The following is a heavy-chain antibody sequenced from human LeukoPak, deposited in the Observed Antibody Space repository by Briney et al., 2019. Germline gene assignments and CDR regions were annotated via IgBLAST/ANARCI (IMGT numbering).Heavy chain of an antibody. CDR2: MNPNSGNT. V-gene: IGHV1-8*01. CDR1: GYTFTSYD. J-gene: IGHJ4*02. CDR3: ARDRSALEWLYTFDY. D-gene: IGHD3-3*01. Sequence: ASVKVSCKASGYTFTSYDINWVRQATGQGLEWMGWMNPNSGNTGYAQKFQGRVTMTRNTSISTAYMEVSSLRSEDTAVYYCARDRSALEWLYTFDYWGQGTLVTVSS.